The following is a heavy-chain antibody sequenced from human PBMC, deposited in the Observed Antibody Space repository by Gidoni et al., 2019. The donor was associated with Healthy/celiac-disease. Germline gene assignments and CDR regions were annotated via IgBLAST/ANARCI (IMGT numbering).Heavy chain of an antibody. Sequence: EVQLLESGGGLVQPGGSLRLSCAASGFPFSSYAMSWVRQAPGKGLAWVPAISGSGGSTYYADSVKGRFTISRDKSKNTLYLKMNSLRAEDTAVYYCAKGVGGSAPFDYWGQGTLVTVSS. J-gene: IGHJ4*02. D-gene: IGHD3-10*01. CDR1: GFPFSSYA. CDR3: AKGVGGSAPFDY. V-gene: IGHV3-23*01. CDR2: ISGSGGST.